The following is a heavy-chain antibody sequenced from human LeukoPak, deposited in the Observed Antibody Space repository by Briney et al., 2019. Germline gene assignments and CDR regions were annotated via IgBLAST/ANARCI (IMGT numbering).Heavy chain of an antibody. Sequence: SETLSLTCAVSGYSISSGYYWGWIRQPPGKGLEWIGSNTGSTYYNPSLQSRVTISLDSPKNQFSLKLTSVTAADTAVYYCASGGTAVVMALTYYFDIWGQGTPVTVSS. D-gene: IGHD3-22*01. CDR1: GYSISSGYY. V-gene: IGHV4-38-2*01. CDR3: ASGGTAVVMALTYYFDI. CDR2: NTGST. J-gene: IGHJ4*02.